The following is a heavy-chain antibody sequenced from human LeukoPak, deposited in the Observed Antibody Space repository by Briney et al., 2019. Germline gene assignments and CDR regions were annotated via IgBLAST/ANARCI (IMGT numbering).Heavy chain of an antibody. CDR3: ARVRYNYGDSDY. CDR1: GYSISSGYY. CDR2: IYHNGNT. Sequence: SETLSLTCAVSGYSISSGYYWGWIRQPPAKGLEWIGTIYHNGNTYYNPSLKSRVTISVDTSKNQFSLKLSSVTAADTAVYYCARVRYNYGDSDYWGQGTLVTVSS. V-gene: IGHV4-38-2*01. D-gene: IGHD5-18*01. J-gene: IGHJ4*02.